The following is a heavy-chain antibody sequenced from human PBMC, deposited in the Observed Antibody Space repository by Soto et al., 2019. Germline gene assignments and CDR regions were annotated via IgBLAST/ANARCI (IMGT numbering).Heavy chain of an antibody. CDR3: ARNYYGDYPLYYYYGMDV. V-gene: IGHV4-59*01. D-gene: IGHD4-17*01. CDR1: GGSISSYY. Sequence: RSLTCTVSGGSISSYYWSWIRQPPGKGLEWIGYIYYSGSTNYNPSLKSRVTISVDTSKNQFSLKLSSVTAADTAVYYCARNYYGDYPLYYYYGMDVWGQGTTVTVSS. CDR2: IYYSGST. J-gene: IGHJ6*02.